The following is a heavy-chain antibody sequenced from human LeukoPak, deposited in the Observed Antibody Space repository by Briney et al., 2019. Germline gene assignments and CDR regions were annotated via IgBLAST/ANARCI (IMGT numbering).Heavy chain of an antibody. J-gene: IGHJ4*02. D-gene: IGHD2-8*01. Sequence: SVKVSCKASGYTITSYDISWVRQAPGQGLEWMGGIIPIFGTANYAQKFQGRVTITTDESTSTAYMELSSLRSEDTAVYYCARDNGRRPLDYWGQGTLVTVSS. CDR3: ARDNGRRPLDY. CDR1: GYTITSYD. CDR2: IIPIFGTA. V-gene: IGHV1-69*05.